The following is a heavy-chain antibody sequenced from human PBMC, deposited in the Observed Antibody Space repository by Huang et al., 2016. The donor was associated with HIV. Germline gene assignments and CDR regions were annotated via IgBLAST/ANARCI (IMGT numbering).Heavy chain of an antibody. V-gene: IGHV4-59*11. CDR1: GGSMSGHY. J-gene: IGHJ3*02. CDR3: ARVTDAFDI. CDR2: IHYIGST. Sequence: PGLLRPSETLSLTCSVSGGSMSGHYWSWIRQPPGKGLEWIGSIHYIGSTNSNPSFQSRVTISIDPSKKQFSLKLSSVTTADTAVFYCARVTDAFDIWGQGTMVTVSS.